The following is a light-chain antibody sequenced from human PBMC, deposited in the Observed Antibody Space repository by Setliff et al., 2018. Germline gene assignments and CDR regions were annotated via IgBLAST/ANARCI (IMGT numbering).Light chain of an antibody. CDR1: SYNIGSNT. J-gene: IGLJ2*01. CDR3: AAWDDSLNGPV. CDR2: RNN. V-gene: IGLV1-44*01. Sequence: QSVLTQPPSASGTPGQRVTISCSGSSYNIGSNTVNWYQQLPGTAPKLLIYRNNQRPSGVPDRFSGSKSGTSASLAISGLQSEDEADYYCAAWDDSLNGPVFGGGTKVTVL.